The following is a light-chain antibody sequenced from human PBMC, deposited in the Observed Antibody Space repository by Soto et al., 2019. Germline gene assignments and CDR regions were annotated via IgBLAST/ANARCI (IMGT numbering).Light chain of an antibody. V-gene: IGKV1-5*01. CDR1: QSIITW. CDR3: QQYNNWPIT. CDR2: DAS. Sequence: DIQMTQSPSTRSASVGERVTISCRASQSIITWLAWYQQKPGKAPKLLIYDASSLESGVPSRFSGSGSGTEFTLTISSLQSEDFAVYYCQQYNNWPITFGQGTRLEIK. J-gene: IGKJ5*01.